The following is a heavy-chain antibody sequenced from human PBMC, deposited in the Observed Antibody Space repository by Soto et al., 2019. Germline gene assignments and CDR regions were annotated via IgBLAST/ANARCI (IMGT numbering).Heavy chain of an antibody. V-gene: IGHV3-30*18. CDR2: ISYDGSNK. CDR1: GFTFSSYG. CDR3: AKGTGTRAFDI. Sequence: QVQLVESGGGVVQPGRSLRLSCVASGFTFSSYGMHWVRQAPGKGLEWVAVISYDGSNKYYADSVKGRFTISRDNSKNTLYLQMNSLRAEDTAVYYCAKGTGTRAFDIWGQGTMVTVSS. D-gene: IGHD1-1*01. J-gene: IGHJ3*02.